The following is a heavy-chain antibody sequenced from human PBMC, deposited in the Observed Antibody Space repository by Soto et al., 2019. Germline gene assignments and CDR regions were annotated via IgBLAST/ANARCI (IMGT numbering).Heavy chain of an antibody. CDR2: IYYSGST. CDR3: ARSFDTVAYFDY. Sequence: SETLSLTCTVSGGSISSGGYYWSWIRQNPGKGLEWIGYIYYSGSTYYNPSLKSRVTISLDTSKNQFSLKLSSVTAADTSVYYCARSFDTVAYFDYWGQGTLVTVSS. J-gene: IGHJ4*02. CDR1: GGSISSGGYY. D-gene: IGHD4-17*01. V-gene: IGHV4-31*03.